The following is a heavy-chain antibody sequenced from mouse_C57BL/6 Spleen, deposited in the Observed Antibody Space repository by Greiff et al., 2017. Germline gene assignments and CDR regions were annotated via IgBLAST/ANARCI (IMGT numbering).Heavy chain of an antibody. CDR2: IDPETGGT. J-gene: IGHJ3*01. V-gene: IGHV1-15*01. D-gene: IGHD2-4*01. CDR1: GYTFTDYE. CDR3: TRSLYDYVLFAY. Sequence: QVQLQQSGAELVRPGASVTLSCQASGYTFTDYEMHWVKQTPVHGLEWIGAIDPETGGTAFNQKFKGKATLTADKSSSTAYMELRSLTSEDSAVYYCTRSLYDYVLFAYWGQGTLVTVSA.